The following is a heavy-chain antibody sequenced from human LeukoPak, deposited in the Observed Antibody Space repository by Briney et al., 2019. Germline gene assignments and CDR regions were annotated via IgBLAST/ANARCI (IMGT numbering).Heavy chain of an antibody. D-gene: IGHD2-15*01. J-gene: IGHJ4*02. CDR1: GYTFTGYC. CDR2: INPKSGGT. Sequence: ASVKVSCKASGYTFTGYCMHWVRQAPGQGLEWMGWINPKSGGTNYAQKFQGRVTMTRDTSISTAYMELSRLRSDDTAVYYCARGYCSGGSCYSFDCWGQGTLVTVSS. CDR3: ARGYCSGGSCYSFDC. V-gene: IGHV1-2*02.